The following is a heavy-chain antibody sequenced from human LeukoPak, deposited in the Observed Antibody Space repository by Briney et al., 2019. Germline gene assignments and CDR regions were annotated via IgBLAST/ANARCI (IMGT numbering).Heavy chain of an antibody. CDR1: GLTFRNYW. D-gene: IGHD3-22*01. J-gene: IGHJ4*02. V-gene: IGHV3-30*03. Sequence: GGSLRLSCAASGLTFRNYWMTWVRQAPGKGLEWVAVISYDGSNKYYADSVKGRFTISRDNSKNTLYLQMNSLRAEDTAVYYCASEHYYDSSGYLYYFDYWGQGTLVTVSS. CDR3: ASEHYYDSSGYLYYFDY. CDR2: ISYDGSNK.